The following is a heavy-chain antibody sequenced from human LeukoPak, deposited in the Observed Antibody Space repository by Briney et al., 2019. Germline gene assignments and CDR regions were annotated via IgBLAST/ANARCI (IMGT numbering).Heavy chain of an antibody. J-gene: IGHJ6*02. CDR1: GGSFSGYY. Sequence: SSETLSLTCAVYGGSFSGYYWSWIRQPPGKGLEWIGYIYYSGSTNYNPSLKSRVTISVDTSKNQFSLKLSSVTAADTAVYYCARATSGTIYGMDVWGQGTTVTVSS. D-gene: IGHD3-3*01. CDR2: IYYSGST. CDR3: ARATSGTIYGMDV. V-gene: IGHV4-59*01.